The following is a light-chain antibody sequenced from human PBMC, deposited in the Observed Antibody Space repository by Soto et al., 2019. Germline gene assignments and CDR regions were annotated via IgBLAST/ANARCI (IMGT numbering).Light chain of an antibody. V-gene: IGLV2-8*01. Sequence: QSVLTQPPSASGSPGQSVTISCTGTSSDVGGYNYVSWYQQHSGKAPKLMIYEVSKRPSGVPDRFPASTSGNTASLTVSGLQAEDEADYYCSSYAGSNNYVFGTGTKVTVL. CDR1: SSDVGGYNY. J-gene: IGLJ1*01. CDR3: SSYAGSNNYV. CDR2: EVS.